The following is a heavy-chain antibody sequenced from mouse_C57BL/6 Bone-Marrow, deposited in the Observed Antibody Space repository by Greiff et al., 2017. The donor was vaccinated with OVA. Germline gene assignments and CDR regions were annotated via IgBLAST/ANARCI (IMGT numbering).Heavy chain of an antibody. CDR1: GYTFTDYY. J-gene: IGHJ2*01. Sequence: QVQLQQPGAELVRPGASVKLSCKASGYTFTDYYINWVKQRPGQGLEWIARIYPGSGNTYYNEKFKGKATLPTEKSSIAAYMQLSSLTSEDSAVYFCARGGVYYDNSYYFAYWGQGTPLTVSS. CDR3: ARGGVYYDNSYYFAY. D-gene: IGHD2-1*01. V-gene: IGHV1-76*01. CDR2: IYPGSGNT.